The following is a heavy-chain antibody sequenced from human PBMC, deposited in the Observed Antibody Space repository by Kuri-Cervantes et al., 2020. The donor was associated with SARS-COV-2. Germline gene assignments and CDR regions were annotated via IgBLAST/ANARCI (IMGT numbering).Heavy chain of an antibody. V-gene: IGHV4-38-2*02. CDR1: GYFTSNGCY. CDR2: IYYSGST. J-gene: IGHJ5*02. CDR3: ASRGCSSTSCYTYWFDP. Sequence: SETLSLTCSVSGYFTSNGCYWGWIPQSPGKGLEWIGSIYYSGSTYYNPSLKSRVTISVDTSKNQFSLKLSSVTAADTAVYYCASRGCSSTSCYTYWFDPWGQGTLVTVSS. D-gene: IGHD2-2*02.